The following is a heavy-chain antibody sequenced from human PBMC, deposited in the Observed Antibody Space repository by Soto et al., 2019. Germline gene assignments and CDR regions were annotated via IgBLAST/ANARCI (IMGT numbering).Heavy chain of an antibody. J-gene: IGHJ4*02. D-gene: IGHD6-19*01. CDR3: ARDAYSSGSYYFDY. V-gene: IGHV3-66*01. CDR2: IYSGGST. CDR1: GFTVSSNY. Sequence: GGSLRLSCAASGFTVSSNYMSWVRQAPGKGLEWVSVIYSGGSTYYADSVKGRFTISRDNSKNTLYLQMNSLRAEDTAVYYCARDAYSSGSYYFDYWGQGTLVTVSS.